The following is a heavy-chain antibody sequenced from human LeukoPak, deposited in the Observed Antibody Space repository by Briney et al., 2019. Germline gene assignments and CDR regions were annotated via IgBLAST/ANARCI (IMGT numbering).Heavy chain of an antibody. CDR3: ARGVNWNGYYYYGMDV. Sequence: GGSLRLSCAASGFTFSSYGMHWVRQAPGKGLEWVAVIWYDGSNKYYADSVKGRFTISRDNSKNTLYLQMNSLRAEDTAVYYCARGVNWNGYYYYGMDVWGQGTTVTVSS. CDR1: GFTFSSYG. V-gene: IGHV3-33*01. CDR2: IWYDGSNK. J-gene: IGHJ6*02. D-gene: IGHD1-1*01.